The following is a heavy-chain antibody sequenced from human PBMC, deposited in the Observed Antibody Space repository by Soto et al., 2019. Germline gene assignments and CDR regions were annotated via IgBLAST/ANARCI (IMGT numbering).Heavy chain of an antibody. CDR2: IYWDDDK. CDR3: AHRRRAAGGYYFDY. CDR1: GFSLTTSGVG. J-gene: IGHJ4*02. V-gene: IGHV2-5*02. Sequence: QITLKESGPTLVKPTQTLTLTCTFSGFSLTTSGVGVGWIRQPPGKALEWLTLIYWDDDKRYSPSLKRRLAITRDTSKNQVVLTKTNMDPVDTATYYCAHRRRAAGGYYFDYWGQGTLVTVSS. D-gene: IGHD6-13*01.